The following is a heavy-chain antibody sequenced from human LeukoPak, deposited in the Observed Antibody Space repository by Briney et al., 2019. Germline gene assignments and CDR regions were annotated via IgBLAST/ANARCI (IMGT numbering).Heavy chain of an antibody. D-gene: IGHD1-26*01. V-gene: IGHV4-59*01. J-gene: IGHJ3*02. CDR3: ARESGSYYEDAFDI. CDR2: IYYSGST. CDR1: GGSISSYY. Sequence: SETLSLTCTVSGGSISSYYWSWIRQPPGKGLEWIGYIYYSGSTNYNPSLKSRVTISVDTSKNQFSLKLSSVTAADTAVYYCARESGSYYEDAFDIWGQGTMVTVSP.